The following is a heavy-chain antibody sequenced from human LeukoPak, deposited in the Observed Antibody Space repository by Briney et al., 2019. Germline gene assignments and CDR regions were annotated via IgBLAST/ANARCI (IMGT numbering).Heavy chain of an antibody. V-gene: IGHV4-39*07. Sequence: SETLSLTCTVSGGSISSSSYYWGWIRQPPGKGLEWIGSIYYSGSTYYNPSLKSRVTISVDTSKNQFSLKLSSVTAADTAVYYCARVSIGSTVTVGNWFDPWGQGTLVTVSS. D-gene: IGHD4-17*01. J-gene: IGHJ5*02. CDR1: GGSISSSSYY. CDR3: ARVSIGSTVTVGNWFDP. CDR2: IYYSGST.